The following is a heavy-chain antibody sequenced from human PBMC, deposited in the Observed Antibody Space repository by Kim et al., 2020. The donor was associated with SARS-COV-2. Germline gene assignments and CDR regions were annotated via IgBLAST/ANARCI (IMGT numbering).Heavy chain of an antibody. J-gene: IGHJ6*02. CDR2: TSAYNGNT. CDR1: GYTFTSYG. CDR3: ARDRPEAARRDRYCYYGMDV. Sequence: ASVKVSCKASGYTFTSYGISWVRQAPGQGLEWMGWTSAYNGNTNYAQKLQGRVTMTTDTSTGTAYMELRSLRSDDTAVYYCARDRPEAARRDRYCYYGMDVWGQGTTVTVSS. V-gene: IGHV1-18*01. D-gene: IGHD6-6*01.